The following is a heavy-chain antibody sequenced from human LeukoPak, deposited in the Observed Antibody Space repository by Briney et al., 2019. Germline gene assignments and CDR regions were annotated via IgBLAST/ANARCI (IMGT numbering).Heavy chain of an antibody. V-gene: IGHV3-43*02. CDR3: AKDMGYNWNDDS. CDR1: GFTFSSYA. J-gene: IGHJ5*01. Sequence: PGGSLRLSCAASGFTFSSYAMHWVRQAPGKGLEWVSLISGDGGSTYYADSVKGRFTISRDNSKNSLYLQMNSLRTEDTALYYCAKDMGYNWNDDSWGQGTLVTVSS. D-gene: IGHD1-20*01. CDR2: ISGDGGST.